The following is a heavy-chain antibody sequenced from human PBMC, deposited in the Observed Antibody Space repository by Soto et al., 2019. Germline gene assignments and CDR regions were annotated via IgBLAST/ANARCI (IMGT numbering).Heavy chain of an antibody. CDR1: GYTFTGYD. D-gene: IGHD3-10*01. V-gene: IGHV1-18*04. CDR2: ISAYNGNT. Sequence: ASVKVSCKASGYTFTGYDMRWVRQAPGQGLEWMGWISAYNGNTNYAQKLQGRVTMTTDTSTSTAYMELRSLRSDDTAVYYCARVLTYYYGSGSPNVDYWGQGTLVTVSS. J-gene: IGHJ4*02. CDR3: ARVLTYYYGSGSPNVDY.